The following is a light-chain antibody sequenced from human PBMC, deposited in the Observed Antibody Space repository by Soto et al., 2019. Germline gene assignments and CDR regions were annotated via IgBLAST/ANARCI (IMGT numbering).Light chain of an antibody. CDR1: QSISTY. CDR3: QQSYTPPPP. V-gene: IGKV1-39*01. Sequence: DIQMTQSPASLSASVGDRVTITCRASQSISTYLNWYQQKPGKAPKLLMSAASTLPSGVPSRFRGSGSGTLFTLTINTLQHEDFATYFWQQSYTPPPPFGRGTNLEIK. CDR2: AAS. J-gene: IGKJ2*01.